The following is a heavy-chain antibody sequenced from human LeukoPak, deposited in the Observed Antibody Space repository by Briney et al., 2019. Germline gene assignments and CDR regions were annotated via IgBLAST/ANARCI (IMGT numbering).Heavy chain of an antibody. J-gene: IGHJ4*02. CDR1: GGSFSGYY. V-gene: IGHV4-34*01. Sequence: SETLSLTCAVYGGSFSGYYWSGIRQPPGKRLEWIGEINNSGSTNSNPSLKSRVTISVDPSKNQFSLKLSSVTAADPAVYYCASARSRYSSAWYDYWGQGTLVTVSS. CDR3: ASARSRYSSAWYDY. D-gene: IGHD6-19*01. CDR2: INNSGST.